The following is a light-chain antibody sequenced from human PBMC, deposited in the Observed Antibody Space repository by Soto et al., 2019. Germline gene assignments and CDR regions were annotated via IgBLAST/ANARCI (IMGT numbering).Light chain of an antibody. CDR1: SSDVGGYDY. CDR2: EVS. V-gene: IGLV2-14*01. CDR3: SSYTTTSALV. Sequence: QSVLTQPASVSGSPGQSITISCTGTSSDVGGYDYVSWYQHRPGKVPKLIIYEVSKRPSGVSHRFSGSKSGNTASLTISGLQTEDEADYYCSSYTTTSALVFGGGTQLTVL. J-gene: IGLJ2*01.